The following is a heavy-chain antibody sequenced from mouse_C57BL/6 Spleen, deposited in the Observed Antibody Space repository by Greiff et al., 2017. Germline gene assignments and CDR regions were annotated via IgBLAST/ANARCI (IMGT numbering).Heavy chain of an antibody. V-gene: IGHV1-15*01. CDR1: GYTFTDYE. CDR3: TRFIYYGTYGYFDV. Sequence: VKLQESGAELVRPGASVTLSCKASGYTFTDYEMHWVKQTPVHGLEWIGAIDPETGGTAYNQKFKGKAILTADKSSSTAYMELRSLTSEDSAVYYCTRFIYYGTYGYFDVWGTGTTVTVAS. CDR2: IDPETGGT. J-gene: IGHJ1*03. D-gene: IGHD2-1*01.